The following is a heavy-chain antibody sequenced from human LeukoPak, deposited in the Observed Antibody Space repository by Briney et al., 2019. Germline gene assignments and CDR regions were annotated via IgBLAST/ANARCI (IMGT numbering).Heavy chain of an antibody. CDR3: SRGTNRGAWNFDS. V-gene: IGHV4-59*01. CDR2: ISYSENT. J-gene: IGHJ4*02. Sequence: SETLSLTCTVSGGSITSLYWSWVRQPPGKGLEWVGYISYSENTNSNPSLKSRVTMSLDTSKNQFSLNLSSVTAADTAVYYCSRGTNRGAWNFDSWGQGALVTVSS. D-gene: IGHD1-1*01. CDR1: GGSITSLY.